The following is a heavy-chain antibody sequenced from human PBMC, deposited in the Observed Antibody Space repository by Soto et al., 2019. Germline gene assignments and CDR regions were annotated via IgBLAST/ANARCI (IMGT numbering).Heavy chain of an antibody. Sequence: QVQLQESGPGLVKPSQTLSLTCIVSGGSISNVNDCWSWIRQRPDKGLEWIGHIYSGGSSYNNPSLTSRVTRLVDTSKNQFALQLSSVSAADTAFYYCARGPDGDKVDYWGQGTLVTVSS. CDR3: ARGPDGDKVDY. J-gene: IGHJ4*02. D-gene: IGHD7-27*01. V-gene: IGHV4-30-4*01. CDR1: GGSISNVNDC. CDR2: IYSGGSS.